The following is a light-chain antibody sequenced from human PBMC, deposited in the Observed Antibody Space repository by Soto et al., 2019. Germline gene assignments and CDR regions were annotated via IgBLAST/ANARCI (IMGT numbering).Light chain of an antibody. CDR3: QTWGTGIRV. V-gene: IGLV4-69*01. Sequence: QLVLTQSPSASASLGASVKLTCTLSSGRSVNAIAWHQQQPEKGPRYLMKVNSDGSHTKGDGIPDRFSGSSSGAERYLTISSLQSEDEADYYCQTWGTGIRVFGGGTQRTVL. CDR2: VNSDGSH. J-gene: IGLJ2*01. CDR1: SGRSVNA.